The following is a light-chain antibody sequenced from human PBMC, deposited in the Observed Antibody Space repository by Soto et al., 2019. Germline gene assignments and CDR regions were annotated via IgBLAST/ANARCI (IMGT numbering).Light chain of an antibody. CDR3: QQYNRWPPYT. CDR1: QNVYTN. V-gene: IGKV3-15*01. Sequence: ETVMTQSPATLSVSPGETATLSCRASQNVYTNLAWYQQKPGQAPRLVLYGASTRATGVPARFSGSGSGTEFTLTISSLQSEEFAVYYCQQYNRWPPYTFGQGTKVEI. CDR2: GAS. J-gene: IGKJ2*01.